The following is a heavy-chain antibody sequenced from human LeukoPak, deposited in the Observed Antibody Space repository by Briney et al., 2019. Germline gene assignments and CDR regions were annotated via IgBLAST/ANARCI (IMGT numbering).Heavy chain of an antibody. CDR2: ISAYNGNT. V-gene: IGHV1-18*01. J-gene: IGHJ4*02. Sequence: ASVKVSCKASGYTFTSYGISWVRQAPGQGLEWMGWISAYNGNTNYAQKLQGRVTMTTDTSTSTAYMELRSLRSDDTAVYYCAREIMGDYYDSSNPGYWGQGTLVTVSS. CDR1: GYTFTSYG. D-gene: IGHD3-22*01. CDR3: AREIMGDYYDSSNPGY.